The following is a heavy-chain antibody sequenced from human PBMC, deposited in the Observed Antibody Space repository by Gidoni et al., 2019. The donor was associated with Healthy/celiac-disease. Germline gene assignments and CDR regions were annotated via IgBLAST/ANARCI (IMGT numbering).Heavy chain of an antibody. Sequence: EVQLVESGGGMVKPGGCLRLSCAASGFTFSSYSMNWVRQAPGKGLEWVSSISSSSSYIYYADSVKGRFTISRDNAKNSLYLQMNSLRAEDTAVYYCARGLGYCSSTSCYTDYWGQGTLVTVSS. D-gene: IGHD2-2*02. CDR3: ARGLGYCSSTSCYTDY. CDR2: ISSSSSYI. J-gene: IGHJ4*02. V-gene: IGHV3-21*01. CDR1: GFTFSSYS.